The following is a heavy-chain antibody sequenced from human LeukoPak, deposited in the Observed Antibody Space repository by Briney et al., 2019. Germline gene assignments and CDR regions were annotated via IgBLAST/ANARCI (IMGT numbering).Heavy chain of an antibody. Sequence: LETLSLTCTVSGGSISSYYWSWIRQPAGKGLEWIGRIYTSGSTNYIPSLKSRVTMSVGTSKNQFSLKLSSVTAADTAVYYCARLDASSWPLSPWGQGTLVTVSS. V-gene: IGHV4-4*07. D-gene: IGHD6-13*01. CDR1: GGSISSYY. CDR2: IYTSGST. J-gene: IGHJ5*02. CDR3: ARLDASSWPLSP.